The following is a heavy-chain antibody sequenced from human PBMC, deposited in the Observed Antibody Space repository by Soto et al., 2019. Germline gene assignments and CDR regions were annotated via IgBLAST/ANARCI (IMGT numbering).Heavy chain of an antibody. CDR2: ISSSSSTI. D-gene: IGHD4-17*01. CDR3: ARALHYPNDYGDSDFDY. Sequence: GGSLRLSCAASGFTFSSYSMNWVRQAPGKGLEWVSYISSSSSTIYYADSVKGRFTISRDNAKNSLYLQMNSLRAEDTAVYYCARALHYPNDYGDSDFDYWGQGTLVTVSA. V-gene: IGHV3-48*01. J-gene: IGHJ4*02. CDR1: GFTFSSYS.